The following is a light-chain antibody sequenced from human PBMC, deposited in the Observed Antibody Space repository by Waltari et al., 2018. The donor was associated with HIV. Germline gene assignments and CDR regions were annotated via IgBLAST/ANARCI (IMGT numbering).Light chain of an antibody. CDR2: RTS. CDR3: ATWDDSLNGHWV. CDR1: ASNIGSTV. V-gene: IGLV1-44*01. J-gene: IGLJ3*02. Sequence: QSVLTQPPSLSGTPGQRITISCSGSASNIGSTVVHWYQQLPGAAPKVLIYRTSQRPSGVPDRFSGSKSGTSGSLAISGLQSEDEATYYCATWDDSLNGHWVFGGGTKLTVL.